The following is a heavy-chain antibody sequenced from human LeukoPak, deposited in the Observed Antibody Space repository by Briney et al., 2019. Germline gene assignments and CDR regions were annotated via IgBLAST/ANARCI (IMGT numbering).Heavy chain of an antibody. Sequence: GGSLRLSCAASGFTFSSYAMSWVRQAPGKGLEWVAFIRYDGSNKYYADSVKGRFTISRDNSKNTLYLQMNSLRAEDTAVYYCAKDLEYSSGWYAPFDYWGQGTLVTVSS. J-gene: IGHJ4*02. V-gene: IGHV3-30*02. CDR1: GFTFSSYA. CDR3: AKDLEYSSGWYAPFDY. CDR2: IRYDGSNK. D-gene: IGHD6-19*01.